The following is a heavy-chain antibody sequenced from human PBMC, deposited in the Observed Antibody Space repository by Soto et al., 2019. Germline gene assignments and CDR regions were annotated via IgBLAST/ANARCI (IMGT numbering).Heavy chain of an antibody. CDR2: ISPDNGNT. J-gene: IGHJ6*02. V-gene: IGHV1-18*01. D-gene: IGHD5-12*01. CDR3: ARALGYSGYAGMDV. Sequence: QVQLVQSGGEVKKPGASVKVSCKASGYTFTIYGINWVRQAPGQGLEWMGWISPDNGNTNYAQKLQGRVTMTTDTSTRTAYMELRSLRPDDTPVYYCARALGYSGYAGMDVWGQGTTVTVSS. CDR1: GYTFTIYG.